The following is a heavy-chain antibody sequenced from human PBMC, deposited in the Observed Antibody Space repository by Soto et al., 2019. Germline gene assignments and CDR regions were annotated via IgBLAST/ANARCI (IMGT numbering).Heavy chain of an antibody. J-gene: IGHJ6*03. V-gene: IGHV3-48*01. CDR1: GFTFSSYS. CDR2: ISSSSSTI. Sequence: PGGSLRLSCAASGFTFSSYSMNWVRQAPGKGLEWVSYISSSSSTIYYADSVKGRFTISRDNAKNSLYLQMNSLRAEDTAVYYCARESRPYGDYLPDYYYYYMDVWGKGTTVTVSS. D-gene: IGHD4-17*01. CDR3: ARESRPYGDYLPDYYYYYMDV.